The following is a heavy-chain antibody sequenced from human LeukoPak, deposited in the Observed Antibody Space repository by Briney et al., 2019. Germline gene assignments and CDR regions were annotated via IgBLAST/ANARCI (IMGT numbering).Heavy chain of an antibody. CDR2: IYTSGST. CDR1: GGSISSYY. V-gene: IGHV4-4*07. D-gene: IGHD3-3*01. Sequence: PSETLSLTCTVSGGSISSYYWSWIRQPAGKGLEWIGRIYTSGSTNYNPSLKSRVTMSVDTSKNQFSLKLSSVTAADTAVYYCARDVTDYDFWSGYYSTSFDYWGQGTLVTVSS. J-gene: IGHJ4*02. CDR3: ARDVTDYDFWSGYYSTSFDY.